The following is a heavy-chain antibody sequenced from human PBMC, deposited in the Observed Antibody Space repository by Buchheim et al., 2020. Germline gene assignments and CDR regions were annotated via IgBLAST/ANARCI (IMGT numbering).Heavy chain of an antibody. D-gene: IGHD2/OR15-2a*01. J-gene: IGHJ4*02. CDR2: ISSDVSKK. CDR3: ARGSCNSARSYTKSYYVDY. CDR1: GFTFSSYA. Sequence: QVQLVESGGGMVQPWMSLRLSCASSGFTFSSYAMYWVRQAPGKGLEWVAVISSDVSKKYYADSVKGRFTISRDNSKNTLYLLLTSLPVRDTAVYYCARGSCNSARSYTKSYYVDYWGQGTL. V-gene: IGHV3-30-3*01.